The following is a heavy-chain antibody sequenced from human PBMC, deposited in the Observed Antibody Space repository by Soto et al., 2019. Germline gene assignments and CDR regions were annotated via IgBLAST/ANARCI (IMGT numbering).Heavy chain of an antibody. CDR1: GGSVNGYY. V-gene: IGHV4-34*01. CDR3: ATRITVFGLLIPPFDP. D-gene: IGHD3-3*01. CDR2: INHTGGT. J-gene: IGHJ5*02. Sequence: SETLSLTCAVYGGSVNGYYWNWIRQPPGEGLEWIGEINHTGGTHYNPSLKSRVTMSVDTSKNQFSLRLSSVTAADTAIYYCATRITVFGLLIPPFDPWGQGTQVTVSS.